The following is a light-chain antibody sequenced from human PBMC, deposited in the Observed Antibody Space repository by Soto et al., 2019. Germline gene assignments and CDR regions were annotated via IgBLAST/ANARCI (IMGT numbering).Light chain of an antibody. CDR3: QSYDRSLSGKVV. J-gene: IGLJ2*01. CDR1: SSNIGAGYD. V-gene: IGLV1-40*01. Sequence: SVLTQPPSVSGAPGQRVTISCTGSSSNIGAGYDVNWYQQLPGTAPKLLTYGNNNRPSGVPDRFSGSKSGTSASLAITGLQAEDEADYYCQSYDRSLSGKVVFGGGTQLTVL. CDR2: GNN.